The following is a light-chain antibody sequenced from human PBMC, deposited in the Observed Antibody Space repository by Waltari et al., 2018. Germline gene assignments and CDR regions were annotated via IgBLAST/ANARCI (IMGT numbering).Light chain of an antibody. CDR3: ASWDDSLNGFYV. V-gene: IGLV1-44*01. CDR2: RNN. J-gene: IGLJ1*01. Sequence: QSVLTPHPSASGPTGQRVSITCSGRSPNIGCNSVTWYQQLPGTAPKILIYRNNERPSGVPDRFSGSKSGTSASLAISGLQSEDEADYYCASWDDSLNGFYVFGTGTNVAVL. CDR1: SPNIGCNS.